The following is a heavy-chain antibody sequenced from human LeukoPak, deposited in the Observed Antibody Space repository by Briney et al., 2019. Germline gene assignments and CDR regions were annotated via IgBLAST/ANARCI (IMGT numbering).Heavy chain of an antibody. J-gene: IGHJ4*02. CDR1: GFTFSKYA. D-gene: IGHD6-19*01. Sequence: PGGSLRLSCSASGFTFSKYAMHWVRQAPGKGLEYVSAINDNGRSTYYADSVKGRFSISRDNSKSTLYLQMSSLRTEDTAVYYCVKYSSGGYYDYWGQGTLVTVSS. CDR3: VKYSSGGYYDY. CDR2: INDNGRST. V-gene: IGHV3-64D*09.